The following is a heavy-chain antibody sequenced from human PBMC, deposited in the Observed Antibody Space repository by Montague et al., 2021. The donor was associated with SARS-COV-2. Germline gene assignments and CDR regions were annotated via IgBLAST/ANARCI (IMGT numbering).Heavy chain of an antibody. CDR2: IYYSGST. Sequence: SETLSLTCTVSGGPISSSSYYWGWIRQPPGKGLEWIGSIYYSGSTYYNPSLKSRVTISVDTSKNQFSLKLSSVTAADTAVYYCARFPTSYYYDSKAAPATPDAFDIWVQGTMVTVSS. D-gene: IGHD3-22*01. V-gene: IGHV4-39*01. CDR3: ARFPTSYYYDSKAAPATPDAFDI. CDR1: GGPISSSSYY. J-gene: IGHJ3*02.